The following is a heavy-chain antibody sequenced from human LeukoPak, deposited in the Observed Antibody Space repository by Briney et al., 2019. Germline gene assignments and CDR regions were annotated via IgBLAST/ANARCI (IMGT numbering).Heavy chain of an antibody. D-gene: IGHD2-2*01. CDR1: GFTFSTYS. J-gene: IGHJ6*02. V-gene: IGHV3-74*01. CDR3: ARGPQRGAAANYYGMDV. CDR2: INSDGSGT. Sequence: GGCLRLSCAASGFTFSTYSMNWVRQAPGKGLVWVSRINSDGSGTSHADSVKGRFTISRDNAKSTLYLQMNSLRSEDTAVYYCARGPQRGAAANYYGMDVWGQGTTVTVSS.